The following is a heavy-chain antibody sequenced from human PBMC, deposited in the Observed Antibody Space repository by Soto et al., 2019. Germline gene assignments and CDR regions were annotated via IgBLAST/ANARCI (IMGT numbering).Heavy chain of an antibody. J-gene: IGHJ6*02. CDR1: GFTISTA. D-gene: IGHD1-26*01. Sequence: PGGSLLLSCAASGFTISTAMTWVRQAPGKGLEWVSSFSGDGINTCYADSVKGRFNFSRDNSKNPVYLQMDNLRVEDTAVYHCAQGPLVGANYKYYDMDVWGQGTTVTVSS. CDR2: FSGDGINT. CDR3: AQGPLVGANYKYYDMDV. V-gene: IGHV3-23*01.